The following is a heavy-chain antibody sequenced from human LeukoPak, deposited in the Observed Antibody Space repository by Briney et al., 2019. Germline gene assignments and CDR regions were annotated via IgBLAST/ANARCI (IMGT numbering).Heavy chain of an antibody. V-gene: IGHV3-64D*09. CDR2: ISSNGGST. CDR1: GFTFSSYA. Sequence: PGGSLRLSCSASGFTFSSYAMHWVRQAPGKGLEYVSAISSNGGSTYYADSVKGRFTISRDNSKNTLYLQMSSLRAEDTAVFYCVKSDGIVGATHFDSWGQGTLVTVSS. CDR3: VKSDGIVGATHFDS. J-gene: IGHJ4*02. D-gene: IGHD1-26*01.